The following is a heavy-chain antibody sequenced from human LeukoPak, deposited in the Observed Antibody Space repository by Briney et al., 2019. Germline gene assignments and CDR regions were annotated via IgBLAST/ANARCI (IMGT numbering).Heavy chain of an antibody. Sequence: PSETLSLTCTVSGGSITNYYWSWARQPPGKGLEWIGYVYSNGGTNYNSSLKSRVTISIDTSKNQFFLKVTSVTAADTAVYFCARERGYYGPEYYYGMDVWGQGTTVTVSS. CDR1: GGSITNYY. CDR3: ARERGYYGPEYYYGMDV. J-gene: IGHJ6*02. D-gene: IGHD3-3*01. V-gene: IGHV4-4*08. CDR2: VYSNGGT.